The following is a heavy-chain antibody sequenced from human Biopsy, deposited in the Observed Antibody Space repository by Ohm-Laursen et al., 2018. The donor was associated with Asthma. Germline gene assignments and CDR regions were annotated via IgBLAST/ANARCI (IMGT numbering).Heavy chain of an antibody. J-gene: IGHJ4*02. CDR2: HDHVEGGT. CDR3: ASDFPKDYVRYNFQF. Sequence: ASVKASCKISGYSLTDLSMHWVRQAPGQGLEWMGGHDHVEGGTVNARRFQGRVTMTEDTSTDTAYMELSSLSSDDPAVYCCASDFPKDYVRYNFQFWGQGTLVTVSS. CDR1: GYSLTDLS. V-gene: IGHV1-24*01. D-gene: IGHD4-17*01.